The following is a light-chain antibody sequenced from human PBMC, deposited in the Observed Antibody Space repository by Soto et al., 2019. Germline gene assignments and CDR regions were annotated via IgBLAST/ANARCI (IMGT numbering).Light chain of an antibody. Sequence: QSVLTQPASVSGSPGQSITISCTGTSSEVGGYNYVSWYQQHPGKAPKLMIYDVSNRPSGVSNRFSGSKSGNTASLTISGLQAEDETDYYCSSYTSSSTLDFGTGTKVTV. V-gene: IGLV2-14*01. CDR3: SSYTSSSTLD. J-gene: IGLJ1*01. CDR2: DVS. CDR1: SSEVGGYNY.